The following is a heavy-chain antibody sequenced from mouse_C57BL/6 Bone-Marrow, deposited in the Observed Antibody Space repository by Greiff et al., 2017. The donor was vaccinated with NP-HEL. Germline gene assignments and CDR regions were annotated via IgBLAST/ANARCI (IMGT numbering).Heavy chain of an antibody. CDR2: INPGSGGT. Sequence: QVQLQQSGAELVRPGTSVKVSCKASGYAFTNYLIEWVKQRPGQGLEWIGVINPGSGGTNYNEKFKGKATLTADKSSSTAYMQLSSLTSEDSAVYVCTIPFDYWGQGTTLTVSA. J-gene: IGHJ2*01. V-gene: IGHV1-54*01. CDR3: TIPFDY. CDR1: GYAFTNYL.